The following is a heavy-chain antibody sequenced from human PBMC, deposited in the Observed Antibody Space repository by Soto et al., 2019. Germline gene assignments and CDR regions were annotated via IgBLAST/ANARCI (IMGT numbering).Heavy chain of an antibody. V-gene: IGHV3-30*18. Sequence: QVQFMQSGGGVVQPGKSLRLSCAGSGVTFSRYVMHWVRQAPGERLEWVAVVFFDGNYKNYGDSVKGRFTVSRDNSKNTTYLQMNGLRPEDTGVYYCTKGGTVPFDYWGQGSLVIVSS. D-gene: IGHD3-16*01. CDR1: GVTFSRYV. J-gene: IGHJ4*02. CDR3: TKGGTVPFDY. CDR2: VFFDGNYK.